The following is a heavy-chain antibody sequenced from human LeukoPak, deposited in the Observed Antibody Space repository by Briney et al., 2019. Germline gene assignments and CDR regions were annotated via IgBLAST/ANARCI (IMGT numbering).Heavy chain of an antibody. D-gene: IGHD2-15*01. V-gene: IGHV3-66*01. CDR1: GFTVSSNY. J-gene: IGHJ4*02. CDR2: IYSGGST. Sequence: GGSLRLSCAASGFTVSSNYMSWVRQAPGKGLEWVSAIYSGGSTYYADSVKGRFTISRDNSKNTLYLQMNSLRAEDTAVYYCASEASGPYYFDYWGQGTLVTVSS. CDR3: ASEASGPYYFDY.